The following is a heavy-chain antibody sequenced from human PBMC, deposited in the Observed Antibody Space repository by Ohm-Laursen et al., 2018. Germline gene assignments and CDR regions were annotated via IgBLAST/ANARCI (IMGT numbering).Heavy chain of an antibody. CDR2: ISSSGSTI. J-gene: IGHJ6*02. V-gene: IGHV3-11*04. CDR1: GFTFSDYY. CDR3: AKDGPYYYDSSGYSDYYYYGMDV. Sequence: SLRLSCAASGFTFSDYYMSWIRQAPGKGLEWVSYISSSGSTIYYADSVKGRFTISRDNAKNSLYLQMNSLRAEDTAVYYCAKDGPYYYDSSGYSDYYYYGMDVWGQGTTVTVSS. D-gene: IGHD3-22*01.